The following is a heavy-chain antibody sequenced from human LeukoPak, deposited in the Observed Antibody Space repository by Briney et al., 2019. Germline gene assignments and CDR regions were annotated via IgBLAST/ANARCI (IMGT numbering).Heavy chain of an antibody. CDR2: ISGSGGST. Sequence: GGSLRLSCAASGFTFSSYGMSWVRQAPGKGLEWVSAISGSGGSTYYADSVKGRFTISRDNSKNTLYLQMNSLRAEDTAVYYCAKGSMYSSGWLLDYWGQGTLVTVSS. J-gene: IGHJ4*02. V-gene: IGHV3-23*01. CDR3: AKGSMYSSGWLLDY. D-gene: IGHD6-19*01. CDR1: GFTFSSYG.